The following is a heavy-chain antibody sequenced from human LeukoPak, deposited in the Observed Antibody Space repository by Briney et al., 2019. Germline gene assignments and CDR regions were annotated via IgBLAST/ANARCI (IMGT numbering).Heavy chain of an antibody. CDR3: ARYTYYDSSGYPD. CDR2: IIPIFGTA. CDR1: GGTFSSYA. V-gene: IGHV1-69*05. D-gene: IGHD3-22*01. Sequence: ASVKVSCKASGGTFSSYAISWVRQAPGQGLEWMGRIIPIFGTANYAQKFQGRVTITTDESTSTAYMELSSLRSEETAVYYCARYTYYDSSGYPDWGQGTLVTVSS. J-gene: IGHJ4*02.